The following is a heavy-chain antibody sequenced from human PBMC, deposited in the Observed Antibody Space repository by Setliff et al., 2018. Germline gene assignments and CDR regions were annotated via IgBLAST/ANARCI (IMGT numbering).Heavy chain of an antibody. Sequence: GASVKVSCKASGYTLTRHDLNWVRQAPGQGLEWMGWISTNNGNPTHAQGFTGRFVFSLDTSLNTAYLQISSLEAEDTALYYCVRGGSGAFDPWGQGTLVTVSS. CDR1: GYTLTRHD. CDR2: ISTNNGNP. D-gene: IGHD2-15*01. V-gene: IGHV7-4-1*02. CDR3: VRGGSGAFDP. J-gene: IGHJ5*02.